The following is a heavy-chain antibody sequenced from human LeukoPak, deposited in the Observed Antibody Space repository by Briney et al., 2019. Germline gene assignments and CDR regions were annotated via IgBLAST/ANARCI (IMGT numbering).Heavy chain of an antibody. CDR3: ARDWRDIVLMVASWFDP. J-gene: IGHJ5*02. D-gene: IGHD2-8*01. V-gene: IGHV4-39*07. CDR1: GGSISSSSYY. Sequence: SETLSLTCTVSGGSISSSSYYWGWIRQPPGKGLEWIGSIYHSGSTYYNPSLKSRVTISVDTSKNQFSLKLSSVTAADTAVYYCARDWRDIVLMVASWFDPWGQGTLVTVSS. CDR2: IYHSGST.